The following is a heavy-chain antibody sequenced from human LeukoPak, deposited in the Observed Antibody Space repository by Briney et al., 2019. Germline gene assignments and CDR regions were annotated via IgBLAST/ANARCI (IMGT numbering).Heavy chain of an antibody. V-gene: IGHV4-39*01. J-gene: IGHJ4*02. Sequence: PSETLSLTCTVSGGSISSSSYYWGWIRQPPGTGLEWIGSIYYSGSTYYSPSLKSRVTISVDTSKNQFSLKLSSVTAADTAVYYCARHERMAYYDFWSGYYSYFDYWGQGTLVTVSS. D-gene: IGHD3-3*01. CDR3: ARHERMAYYDFWSGYYSYFDY. CDR1: GGSISSSSYY. CDR2: IYYSGST.